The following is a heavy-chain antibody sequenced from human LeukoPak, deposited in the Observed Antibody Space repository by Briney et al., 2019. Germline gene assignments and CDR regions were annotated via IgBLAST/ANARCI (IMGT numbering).Heavy chain of an antibody. V-gene: IGHV3-7*03. Sequence: PGGSLRLSCAASGFIFTNYFMSWVRQAPGKGLEWVASIKHDGSEKYYVDSVRGRFTISRDNTMNSLYLQMSSLRAEDTAVYYCAKVNTYYYDSSGYHFDYWGQGTLVTVSS. D-gene: IGHD3-22*01. J-gene: IGHJ4*02. CDR3: AKVNTYYYDSSGYHFDY. CDR1: GFIFTNYF. CDR2: IKHDGSEK.